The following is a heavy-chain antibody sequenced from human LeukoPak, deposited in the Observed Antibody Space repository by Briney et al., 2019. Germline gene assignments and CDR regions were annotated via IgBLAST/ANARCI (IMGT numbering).Heavy chain of an antibody. CDR2: IYHSGST. Sequence: SETLSLTCTVSGGSISSGGYYWSWIRQPPGKGLEWIGYIYHSGSTYYNPSLKSRVTISVDRSKNQFSLKLSSVTAADTAVYYCARSYYDSSGSQVPLDYWGQGTLVTVSS. CDR3: ARSYYDSSGSQVPLDY. V-gene: IGHV4-30-2*01. CDR1: GGSISSGGYY. D-gene: IGHD3-22*01. J-gene: IGHJ4*02.